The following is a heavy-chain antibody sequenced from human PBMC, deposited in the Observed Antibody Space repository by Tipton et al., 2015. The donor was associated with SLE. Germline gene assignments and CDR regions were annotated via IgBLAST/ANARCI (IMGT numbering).Heavy chain of an antibody. D-gene: IGHD1-26*01. CDR1: GGSISSYY. Sequence: TLSLTCTVSGGSISSYYWSWIRQPPGEGLEWIGYIYYSGSTNYNPSLKSRVTISVDTSKNQFSLKLSSVTAADTAVYYCARDGYGGSHFSYWGQGTLVTVSS. CDR3: ARDGYGGSHFSY. J-gene: IGHJ4*02. CDR2: IYYSGST. V-gene: IGHV4-59*01.